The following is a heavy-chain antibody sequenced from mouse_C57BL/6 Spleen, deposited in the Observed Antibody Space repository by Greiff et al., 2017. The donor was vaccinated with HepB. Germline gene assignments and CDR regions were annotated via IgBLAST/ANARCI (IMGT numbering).Heavy chain of an antibody. V-gene: IGHV8-8*01. CDR1: GFSLSTFGMG. D-gene: IGHD1-1*01. J-gene: IGHJ4*01. CDR2: IWWDDDK. CDR3: ARIVYGSSSYAMDY. Sequence: QVQLKESGPGILQPSQTLSLTCSFSGFSLSTFGMGVGWIRQPSGKGLEWLAHIWWDDDKYYNPALKSRLTISKDTSKNQVFLKIANVDTADTATYYCARIVYGSSSYAMDYWGQGTSVTVSS.